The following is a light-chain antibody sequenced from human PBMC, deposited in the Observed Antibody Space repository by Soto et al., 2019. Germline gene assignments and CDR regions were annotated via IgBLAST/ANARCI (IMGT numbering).Light chain of an antibody. J-gene: IGLJ2*01. CDR3: SSYTGSSTVV. Sequence: QSVLTQPASVSGSPRQSITISCTGTSSDIGGYNYVSWYQQYPGKAPKLIIYDVSNRPSGVSNRFSGSKSGNTASLTISGLQAEDEADYYCSSYTGSSTVVFGGGTKVTVL. CDR2: DVS. CDR1: SSDIGGYNY. V-gene: IGLV2-14*01.